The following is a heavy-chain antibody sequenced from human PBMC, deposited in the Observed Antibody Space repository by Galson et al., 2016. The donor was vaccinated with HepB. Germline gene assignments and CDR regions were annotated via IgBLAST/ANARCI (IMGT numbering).Heavy chain of an antibody. D-gene: IGHD2-15*01. CDR1: GFTFRSYG. V-gene: IGHV3-33*01. J-gene: IGHJ4*02. Sequence: SLRLSCAASGFTFRSYGMHWVRQVPGKGLEWVAVIWYDGSHKFYVDSVKGRFTISRDDSKNTLFLQMNSLRAEDTAVYYCARGQGYCSGGTCHGIDYWGQGTVVTVSS. CDR3: ARGQGYCSGGTCHGIDY. CDR2: IWYDGSHK.